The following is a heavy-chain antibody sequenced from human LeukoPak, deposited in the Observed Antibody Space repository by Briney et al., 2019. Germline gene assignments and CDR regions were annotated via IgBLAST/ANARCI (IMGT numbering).Heavy chain of an antibody. Sequence: KASETLSLTCTVSGGSISSSSSYWGWIRRPPGKGLEWIVSMYNSGSTYYNPSLKSRVTISVDTSKNQFSLKLSTVTAADTAVYYCVKHTHSGYDLSHWGQGTLVTVSS. CDR2: MYNSGST. V-gene: IGHV4-39*01. CDR1: GGSISSSSSY. CDR3: VKHTHSGYDLSH. J-gene: IGHJ4*02. D-gene: IGHD5-12*01.